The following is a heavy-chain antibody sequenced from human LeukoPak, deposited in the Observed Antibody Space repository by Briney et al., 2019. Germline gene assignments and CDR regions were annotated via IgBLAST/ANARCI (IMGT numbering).Heavy chain of an antibody. D-gene: IGHD2-2*01. J-gene: IGHJ5*02. CDR2: VYYSGVT. Sequence: SETLSLTCTVSGGSTGSDYWSWIRQPPGKGLEWIAYVYYSGVTSYNPSLKSRVAISIDTSKNQFSLNLSSVTAADTAVYYCARKESSIELGGWFDPWGQGILVTVSS. CDR1: GGSTGSDY. V-gene: IGHV4-59*08. CDR3: ARKESSIELGGWFDP.